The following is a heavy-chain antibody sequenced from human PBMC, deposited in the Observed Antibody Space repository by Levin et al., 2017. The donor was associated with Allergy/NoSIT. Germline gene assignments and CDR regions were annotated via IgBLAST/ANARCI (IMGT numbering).Heavy chain of an antibody. D-gene: IGHD6-19*01. CDR2: IYLADDK. J-gene: IGHJ4*02. CDR3: PHRQLNDNGDQWPWDC. V-gene: IGHV2-5*02. CDR1: GFSLSTSGVG. Sequence: SGPTLVKPTQTLTLTCTFSGFSLSTSGVGVGWIRQPPGKALEWLALIYLADDKRYSPSLKSRLTITKDTSKNQVVLTMNYMDPVHTATYHRPHRQLNDNGDQWPWDCWGQGTLVTVAA.